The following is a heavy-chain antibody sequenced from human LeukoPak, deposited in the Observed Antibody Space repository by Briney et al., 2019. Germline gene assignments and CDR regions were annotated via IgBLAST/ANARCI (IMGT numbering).Heavy chain of an antibody. V-gene: IGHV1-69*06. CDR3: ASGIAVAGTNY. CDR1: GGTFSSYA. J-gene: IGHJ4*02. CDR2: IIPIFGTA. Sequence: GASVKVSCKASGGTFSSYAISWVRQAPGQGLEWMGGIIPIFGTANYAQKLQGRVTITADKSTSTAYMELSSLRSEDTAVYYCASGIAVAGTNYWGQGTLVTVSS. D-gene: IGHD6-19*01.